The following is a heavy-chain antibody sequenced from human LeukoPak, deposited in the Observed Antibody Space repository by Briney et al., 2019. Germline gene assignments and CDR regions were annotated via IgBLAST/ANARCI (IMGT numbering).Heavy chain of an antibody. V-gene: IGHV4-39*01. CDR3: ARVTYYYDSSGYYYLQSGAFDI. CDR1: GGSISSNSYY. J-gene: IGHJ3*02. D-gene: IGHD3-22*01. CDR2: IYYSGST. Sequence: SETLSLTCAVSGGSISSNSYYWGWIRQPPGKGLKWIGSIYYSGSTYYNPSLKSRVTISVDTSKNQFSLKLSSVTAADTSVYYCARVTYYYDSSGYYYLQSGAFDIWGQGTMVTVSS.